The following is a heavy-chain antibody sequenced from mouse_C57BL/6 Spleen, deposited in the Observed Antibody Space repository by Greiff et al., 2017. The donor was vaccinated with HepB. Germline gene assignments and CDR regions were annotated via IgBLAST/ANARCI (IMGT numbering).Heavy chain of an antibody. J-gene: IGHJ4*01. Sequence: EVKVVESGEGLVKPGGSLKLSCAASGFTFTSYAMSWVRQTPEKRLEWVAYISSGGDYTYYADTVKGRFTISRDNARNTLYLQMSSLKSEDTAIYCCTRAQENYYSSSYGAMDYWGQGTSVTVSS. V-gene: IGHV5-9-1*02. CDR1: GFTFTSYA. CDR3: TRAQENYYSSSYGAMDY. D-gene: IGHD1-1*01. CDR2: ISSGGDYT.